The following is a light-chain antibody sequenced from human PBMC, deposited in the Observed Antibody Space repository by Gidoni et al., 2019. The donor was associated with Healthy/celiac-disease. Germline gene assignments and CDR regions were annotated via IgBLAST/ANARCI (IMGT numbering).Light chain of an antibody. J-gene: IGLJ2*01. V-gene: IGLV2-14*01. CDR3: SSYTSSSTVV. CDR1: SSDVGGYTY. CDR2: DVS. Sequence: QPALTQPASVSGSPGASITISCTGTSSDVGGYTYVSWSQQPPGKAPKLMIYDVSNRPSGVSNRFSGSKYGNTASLTISGLQAEDEADYYCSSYTSSSTVVFGGGTKLTV.